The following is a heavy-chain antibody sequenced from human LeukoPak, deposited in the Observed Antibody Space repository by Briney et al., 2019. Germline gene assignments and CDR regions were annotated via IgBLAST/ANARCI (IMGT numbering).Heavy chain of an antibody. CDR3: ARDRVNWNDVGGLFDY. V-gene: IGHV3-53*01. J-gene: IGHJ4*02. CDR1: VFPVSSNY. Sequence: PGGSLRLSCAASVFPVSSNYMSWVPHAPGKGLEWVSLIYSGGSTSYADSVKGRFTFSRDNSKNTLYLQMNSLRAEDTAVYYCARDRVNWNDVGGLFDYWGQGTLVTVSS. CDR2: IYSGGST. D-gene: IGHD1-1*01.